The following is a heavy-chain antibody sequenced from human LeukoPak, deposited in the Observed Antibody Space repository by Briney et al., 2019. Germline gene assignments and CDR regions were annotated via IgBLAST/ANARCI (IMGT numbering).Heavy chain of an antibody. CDR2: IKQDGSEK. D-gene: IGHD3-3*01. CDR1: GFTFNNYW. V-gene: IGHV3-7*01. CDR3: ARARYYDFWSGYYHYFDY. J-gene: IGHJ4*02. Sequence: GGPLRLSCAASGFTFNNYWMSWVRQAPGKGLEWVANIKQDGSEKYYVDSVKGRFTISRDNAKNSLYLQMNSLRAEDTAVYYCARARYYDFWSGYYHYFDYWGQGTLVTVSS.